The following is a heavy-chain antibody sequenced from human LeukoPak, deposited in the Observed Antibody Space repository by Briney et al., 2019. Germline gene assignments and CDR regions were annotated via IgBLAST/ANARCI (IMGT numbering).Heavy chain of an antibody. CDR2: FSGSGGST. D-gene: IGHD3-3*01. Sequence: GGSLRLSCAASGFTFSSYAMSWVRQAPGKGLEWVSAFSGSGGSTYYADSVKGRFTISRDNSKNTLYLQMNSLRAEDTAVYYCSYDFWSGYRHGAPIDYWGQGTLVTVSS. CDR3: SYDFWSGYRHGAPIDY. J-gene: IGHJ4*02. CDR1: GFTFSSYA. V-gene: IGHV3-23*01.